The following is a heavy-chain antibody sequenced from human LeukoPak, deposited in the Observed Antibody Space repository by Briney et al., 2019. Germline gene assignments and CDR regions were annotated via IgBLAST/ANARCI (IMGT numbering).Heavy chain of an antibody. Sequence: GGSLRLSCAASGFTFSSYAMSWVRQAPGKGLEWVAIIWYDGSNKYYADSVKGRFTISRDTSKNTLYLQMDSLRAEDTAVYYCASGDTTGYSGDAFNIWGQGTMVTVSS. D-gene: IGHD3-22*01. CDR3: ASGDTTGYSGDAFNI. CDR2: IWYDGSNK. CDR1: GFTFSSYA. J-gene: IGHJ3*02. V-gene: IGHV3-33*08.